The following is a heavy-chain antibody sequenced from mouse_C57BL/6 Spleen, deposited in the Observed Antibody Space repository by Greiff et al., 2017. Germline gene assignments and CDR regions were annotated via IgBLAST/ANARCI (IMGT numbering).Heavy chain of an antibody. CDR2: IYPGSGST. CDR1: GYTFTSYW. Sequence: VQLQQPGAELVKPGASVKMSCKASGYTFTSYWITWLKQRPGQGLEWIGDIYPGSGSTNYNEKFKSKATLTVDTSSSTAYMQLSSLTSEDAAVYYCAGTNYYGSSFDVWGTGTTVTVSS. V-gene: IGHV1-55*01. D-gene: IGHD1-1*01. J-gene: IGHJ1*03. CDR3: AGTNYYGSSFDV.